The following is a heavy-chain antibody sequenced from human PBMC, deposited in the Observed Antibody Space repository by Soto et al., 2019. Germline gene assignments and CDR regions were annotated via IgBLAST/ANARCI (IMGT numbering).Heavy chain of an antibody. V-gene: IGHV3-33*01. J-gene: IGHJ6*02. D-gene: IGHD5-12*01. Sequence: QVQLVESGGGLVQPGRSLRLSCAASGFTFSSYGMHWVRQAPGKGLEWVAVIWYDGSNKYYADSVKGRFTISRDNSKNTLYLQMNSLRAEDTAVYYCARVSGYDWAYYYYGMEVWGQGTTVTVSS. CDR2: IWYDGSNK. CDR3: ARVSGYDWAYYYYGMEV. CDR1: GFTFSSYG.